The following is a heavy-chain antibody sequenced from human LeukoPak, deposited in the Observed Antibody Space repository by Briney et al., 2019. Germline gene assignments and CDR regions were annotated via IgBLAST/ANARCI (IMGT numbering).Heavy chain of an antibody. D-gene: IGHD2-2*01. CDR1: GGSFSGYY. CDR2: INHSGST. Sequence: SETLSLTCAVYGGSFSGYYWSWIRQPPGRGLEWIGEINHSGSTNYNPSLKSRVTISVDTSKNQFSLKLSSVTAADTAVYYCGRRCSSTSCYRSGLGKRRYYFDYGGQGTLVPVSS. CDR3: GRRCSSTSCYRSGLGKRRYYFDY. J-gene: IGHJ4*02. V-gene: IGHV4-34*01.